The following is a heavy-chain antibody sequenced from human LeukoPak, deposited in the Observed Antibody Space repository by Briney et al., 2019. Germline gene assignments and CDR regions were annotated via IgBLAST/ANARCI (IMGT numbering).Heavy chain of an antibody. CDR2: IKKKIEGGTT. D-gene: IGHD3-3*01. V-gene: IGHV3-15*01. J-gene: IGHJ4*02. CDR3: TTRIITTSDF. CDR1: GFTFSNVW. Sequence: GGSLRLSCVASGFTFSNVWMNWVRQAPGKGLEGIGRIKKKIEGGTTEYAAPVKGRFTIARDDSKNTLYLQMNSLTTEDTAVYYCTTRIITTSDFWGQGTLVTVSS.